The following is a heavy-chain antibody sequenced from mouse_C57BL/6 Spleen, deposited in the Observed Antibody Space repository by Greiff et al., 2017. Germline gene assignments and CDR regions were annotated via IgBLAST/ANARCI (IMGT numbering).Heavy chain of an antibody. CDR1: GYAFSSSW. CDR3: ARGGSNYVGWFAY. CDR2: IYPGDGDT. V-gene: IGHV1-82*01. D-gene: IGHD2-5*01. J-gene: IGHJ3*01. Sequence: QVQLKESGPELVKPGASVKISCKASGYAFSSSWMNWVKQRPGKGLEWIGRIYPGDGDTNYNGKFKGKATLTGDKSSSTAYMQLSSLTSEDSAVYCCARGGSNYVGWFAYWGQGTLVTVSA.